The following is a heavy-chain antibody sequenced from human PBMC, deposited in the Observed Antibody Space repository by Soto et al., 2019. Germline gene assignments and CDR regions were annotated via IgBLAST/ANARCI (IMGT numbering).Heavy chain of an antibody. CDR1: GFTFSSYA. D-gene: IGHD4-17*01. CDR2: IRGSGGST. CDR3: AKDRGDYGDCGYYYCMDV. J-gene: IGHJ6*02. V-gene: IGHV3-23*01. Sequence: GGSLRLSCAASGFTFSSYAMSWVRQAPGKGLEWVSAIRGSGGSTYYADSVKGRFTISRDNSKNTLYLQMNSLRAEDTAVYYCAKDRGDYGDCGYYYCMDVWGQGTTVTVSS.